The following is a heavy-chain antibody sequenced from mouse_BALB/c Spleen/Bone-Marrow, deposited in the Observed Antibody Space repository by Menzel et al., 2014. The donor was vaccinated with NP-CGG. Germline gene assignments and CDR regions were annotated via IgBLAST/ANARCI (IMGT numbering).Heavy chain of an antibody. Sequence: QVQLKDSGAELVRPGSSVKISCKASGYAFSTYWMNWVKQRPGQGLEWIGQIYPGNGNADYNGKFKDKATLTADKSSRTAYMLLSSLTSEDSAVYFCSRGGNFGTYWGQGTLVTVSA. CDR3: SRGGNFGTY. D-gene: IGHD2-1*01. CDR2: IYPGNGNA. CDR1: GYAFSTYW. J-gene: IGHJ3*01. V-gene: IGHV1-80*01.